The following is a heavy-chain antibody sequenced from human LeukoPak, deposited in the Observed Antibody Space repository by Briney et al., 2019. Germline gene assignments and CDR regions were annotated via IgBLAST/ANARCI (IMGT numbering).Heavy chain of an antibody. CDR3: ARDPMVSRKAFDI. Sequence: SQTLSLTCTISGDSISSAAYYWSWVRQLPEKGLDWIGYIGYTGDTYYNPSLKSRVTISVDTSKNQFSLKLSSVTAADTAVYYCARDPMVSRKAFDIWGQGTMVTVSS. D-gene: IGHD1-14*01. CDR2: IGYTGDT. V-gene: IGHV4-30-4*01. CDR1: GDSISSAAYY. J-gene: IGHJ3*02.